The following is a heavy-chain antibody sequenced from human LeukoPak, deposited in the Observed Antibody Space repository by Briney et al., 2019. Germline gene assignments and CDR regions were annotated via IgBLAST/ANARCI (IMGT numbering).Heavy chain of an antibody. CDR2: ISWNSGSI. Sequence: GRSLRLSCAASGFTFDDYAMHWVRQAPRKGLEWVSGISWNSGSIGYADSVRGRFTISRDNAKNSLYLQMNSLRAEDTALYYCAKDYYGDYVGGNAFDIWGQGTMVTVSS. CDR3: AKDYYGDYVGGNAFDI. CDR1: GFTFDDYA. V-gene: IGHV3-9*01. J-gene: IGHJ3*02. D-gene: IGHD4-17*01.